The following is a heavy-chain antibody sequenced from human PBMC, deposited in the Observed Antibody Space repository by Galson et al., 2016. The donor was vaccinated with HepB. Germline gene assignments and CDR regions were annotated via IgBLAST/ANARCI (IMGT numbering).Heavy chain of an antibody. CDR1: GYTFTSYD. D-gene: IGHD2-2*01. V-gene: IGHV1-8*01. CDR2: MNPNSGNT. J-gene: IGHJ3*02. Sequence: SVKVSCKASGYTFTSYDINWVRQATGQGLEWMGWMNPNSGNTGYAQKFQGRVTMTRNTSISTAYMELSSLRSEDTGVYFCARHDTSWDDAFDIWGQGTMVTVSS. CDR3: ARHDTSWDDAFDI.